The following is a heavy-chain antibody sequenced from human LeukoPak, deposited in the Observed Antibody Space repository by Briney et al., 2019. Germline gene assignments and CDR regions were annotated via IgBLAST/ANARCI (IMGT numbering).Heavy chain of an antibody. CDR2: ISTSSSYI. CDR3: ARESITMIVGIPDAFDI. D-gene: IGHD3-22*01. CDR1: GFTLSNYN. V-gene: IGHV3-21*01. J-gene: IGHJ3*02. Sequence: TGGSLRLSCAVSGFTLSNYNMNWVRQAPGKGLEWVSFISTSSSYIYYADSVKGRFTVSRDNARNSLYLQMNSLRAEDTAVYYCARESITMIVGIPDAFDIWGQGTMVTVSS.